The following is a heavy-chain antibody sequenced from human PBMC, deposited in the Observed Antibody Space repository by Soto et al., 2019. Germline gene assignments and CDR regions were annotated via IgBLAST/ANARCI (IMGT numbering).Heavy chain of an antibody. J-gene: IGHJ4*02. CDR1: GFTFSSYA. V-gene: IGHV3-23*01. Sequence: EVQLLESGGGLVQPGGSLRLSCAASGFTFSSYAMSWVRQAPGKGLEWVSAISGSGGSTYYADSVKGRFTISRDNSKNTLYLQMNSLRADDTAVYYCAKDPSYYDILSDYFDYWGQGTLVTVSS. CDR3: AKDPSYYDILSDYFDY. CDR2: ISGSGGST. D-gene: IGHD3-9*01.